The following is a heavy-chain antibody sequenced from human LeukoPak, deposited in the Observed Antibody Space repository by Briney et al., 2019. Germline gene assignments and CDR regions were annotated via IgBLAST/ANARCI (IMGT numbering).Heavy chain of an antibody. CDR2: IKSKTDGGTT. CDR1: GFTFSNAW. J-gene: IGHJ4*02. V-gene: IGHV3-15*01. D-gene: IGHD6-13*01. Sequence: GGSLRLSCAASGFTFSNAWMSWVRQAPGKGLEWVGRIKSKTDGGTTDYAAPVKGRFTISRDDSKNTLYLQMNSLKTEDTAVYYCTTDPSSSWYPVFSDYWGQGTLVTVSS. CDR3: TTDPSSSWYPVFSDY.